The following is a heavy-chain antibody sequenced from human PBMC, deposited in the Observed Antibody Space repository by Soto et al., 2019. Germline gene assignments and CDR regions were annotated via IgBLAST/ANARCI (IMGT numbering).Heavy chain of an antibody. J-gene: IGHJ3*02. CDR2: ITATGGNT. D-gene: IGHD1-7*01. CDR3: AKCMQAYWNYDAHHI. V-gene: IGHV3-23*01. Sequence: GGSLRLSCAASGFTFSTYSMTWVRQAPGKGLEWVAHITATGGNTYYADSVRGRFTISRDTSGNTLYLQMNSLRAEDTALYYCAKCMQAYWNYDAHHIWGQGTMVTVSS. CDR1: GFTFSTYS.